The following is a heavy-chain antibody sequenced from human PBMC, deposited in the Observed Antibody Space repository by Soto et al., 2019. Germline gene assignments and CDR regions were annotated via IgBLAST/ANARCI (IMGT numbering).Heavy chain of an antibody. CDR3: ARGLVPSKYYYDSSGYYGYFQH. Sequence: ASVKVSCKASGYTFTSYDINWVRQATGQGFEYLGWMNPNSGNTGYVKKFQGRVTMTRDTSTSTAYMELSSLRSEDTAVYYCARGLVPSKYYYDSSGYYGYFQHWGQGTLVTVSS. CDR2: MNPNSGNT. V-gene: IGHV1-8*01. D-gene: IGHD3-22*01. J-gene: IGHJ1*01. CDR1: GYTFTSYD.